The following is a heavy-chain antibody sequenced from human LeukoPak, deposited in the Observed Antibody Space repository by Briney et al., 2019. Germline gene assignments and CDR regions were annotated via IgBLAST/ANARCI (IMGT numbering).Heavy chain of an antibody. CDR1: GYTFTSYD. D-gene: IGHD3-10*01. Sequence: ASVKVSCKASGYTFTSYDINWVRQATGQGLEWMGWMNPNSGNTGYAQKFQGRVTMTRNTSISTAYMELSSLRSEDTAVYYCARDRYTMVRGVMAYYYMDVWGKGTTVTISS. J-gene: IGHJ6*03. V-gene: IGHV1-8*01. CDR3: ARDRYTMVRGVMAYYYMDV. CDR2: MNPNSGNT.